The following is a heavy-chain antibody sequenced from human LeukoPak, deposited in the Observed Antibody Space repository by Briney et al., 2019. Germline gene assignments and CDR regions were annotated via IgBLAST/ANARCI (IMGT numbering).Heavy chain of an antibody. D-gene: IGHD2-2*01. Sequence: GASVKVSCKASGYTFTNYDINWVRQATGQGLEWMGWMNPNSGNTGYAQKFQGRVTMTRNTSISTAYMELSSLRSEDTAVYYCAREGLVVPAVLFDYWGQGTLVSVSS. CDR3: AREGLVVPAVLFDY. J-gene: IGHJ4*02. CDR1: GYTFTNYD. CDR2: MNPNSGNT. V-gene: IGHV1-8*01.